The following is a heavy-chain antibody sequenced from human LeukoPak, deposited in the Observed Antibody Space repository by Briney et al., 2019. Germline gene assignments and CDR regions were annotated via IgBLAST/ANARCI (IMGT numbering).Heavy chain of an antibody. CDR3: ARDWDCSGGSCYFGFDY. CDR1: GFTFSSYS. Sequence: PGGSLRLSCAASGFTFSSYSMNWVRQAPGKGLEWVSSISSSSSYIYYADSVKGRFTISRDNAKNSLYLQMNSLRAEDTALYYCARDWDCSGGSCYFGFDYWGQGTLVTVSS. D-gene: IGHD2-15*01. V-gene: IGHV3-21*04. J-gene: IGHJ4*02. CDR2: ISSSSSYI.